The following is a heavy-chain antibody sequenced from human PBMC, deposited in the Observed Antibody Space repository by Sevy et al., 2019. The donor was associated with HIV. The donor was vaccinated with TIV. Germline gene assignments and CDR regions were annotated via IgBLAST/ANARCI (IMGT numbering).Heavy chain of an antibody. J-gene: IGHJ4*02. CDR1: GLTLTTTG. CDR2: VTSDGTT. D-gene: IGHD3-16*01. V-gene: IGHV3-23*01. Sequence: GGSLRLSCAASGLTLTTTGMSWVRQAPGKGLEWVAGVTSDGTTYYADSVRDRFTVSRDNSMNTLYLQLNSLRADDTAVFYCAGGDRTMISDLDYWGQGTLVTVSS. CDR3: AGGDRTMISDLDY.